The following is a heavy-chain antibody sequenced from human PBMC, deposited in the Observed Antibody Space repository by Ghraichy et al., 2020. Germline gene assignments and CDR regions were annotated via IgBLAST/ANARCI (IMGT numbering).Heavy chain of an antibody. J-gene: IGHJ4*02. V-gene: IGHV3-30*04. CDR1: GFTFSSYA. CDR3: ARGDWNYCSSTSCYAAEIDY. Sequence: GGSLRLSCAASGFTFSSYAMHWVRQAPGKGLEWVAVISYDGSNKYYADSVKGRFTISRDNSKNTLYLQMNSLRAEDTAVYYCARGDWNYCSSTSCYAAEIDYWGQGTLVTVSS. D-gene: IGHD2-2*01. CDR2: ISYDGSNK.